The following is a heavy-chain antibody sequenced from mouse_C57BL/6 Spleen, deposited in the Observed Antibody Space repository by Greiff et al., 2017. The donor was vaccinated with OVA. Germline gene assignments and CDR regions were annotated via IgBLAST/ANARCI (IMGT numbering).Heavy chain of an antibody. CDR2: INPNNGGT. D-gene: IGHD2-4*01. Sequence: VQLQQSGPELVKPGASVKISCKASGYTFTDYYMNWVKQSHGKSLEWIGDINPNNGGTSYNQTFTGKATLTVDQSSRTAYMELRSLTSEDSAVYYGATLYYEDYGGDYWGEGTTLTVSS. J-gene: IGHJ2*01. CDR1: GYTFTDYY. CDR3: ATLYYEDYGGDY. V-gene: IGHV1-26*01.